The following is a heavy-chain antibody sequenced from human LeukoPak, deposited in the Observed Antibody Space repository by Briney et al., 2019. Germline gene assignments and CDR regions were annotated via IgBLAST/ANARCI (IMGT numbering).Heavy chain of an antibody. CDR3: ARDSAMTTVTMVY. V-gene: IGHV3-33*01. CDR2: IWYDGSNR. Sequence: QPGGSLRLSCAASGFTFSSYGMHWVRQAPGKGLEWVAVIWYDGSNRYYADSVKGRFTISRDNSKNTLYLQMNSLRAEDTAVYYCARDSAMTTVTMVYWGQGTLVTVPS. J-gene: IGHJ4*02. CDR1: GFTFSSYG. D-gene: IGHD4-17*01.